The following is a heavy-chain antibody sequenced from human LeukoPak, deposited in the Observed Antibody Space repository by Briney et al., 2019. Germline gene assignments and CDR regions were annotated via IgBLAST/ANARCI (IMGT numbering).Heavy chain of an antibody. J-gene: IGHJ4*02. V-gene: IGHV3-30*18. CDR1: GFTFSSYC. CDR3: AKVGGLLWFGEFHFDY. Sequence: GGSLSLSCAASGFTFSSYCMQWVRQAAGKGRGWVAVISYDGSNKNYADSVRGRFNISRDNSKNALYLQMNSLRAEDTAVYYCAKVGGLLWFGEFHFDYWGQGTLVTVSS. CDR2: ISYDGSNK. D-gene: IGHD3-10*01.